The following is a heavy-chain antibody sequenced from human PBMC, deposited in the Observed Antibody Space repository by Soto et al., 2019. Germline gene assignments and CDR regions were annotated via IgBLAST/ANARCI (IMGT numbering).Heavy chain of an antibody. CDR2: IIPIFGTA. CDR1: GGTFSSYA. J-gene: IGHJ2*01. D-gene: IGHD2-2*01. CDR3: ARSVDCSSTSCYWYFDL. V-gene: IGHV1-69*01. Sequence: QVQLVQSGAEVKKPGSSVKVSCKASGGTFSSYAISWVRQAPGQGLEWMGGIIPIFGTANYAQKFQGRVTITADESTSTAYMELSSLRSEDTAVYYCARSVDCSSTSCYWYFDLWGRGTLVTVSS.